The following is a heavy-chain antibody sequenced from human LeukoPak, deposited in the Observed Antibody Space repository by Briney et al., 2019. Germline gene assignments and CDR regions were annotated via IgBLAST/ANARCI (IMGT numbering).Heavy chain of an antibody. Sequence: SQTLSLTYAISGDSVSINSAAWNWVRQSPSRGLEWLGRTYYRSKWYNDYAVSVKSRITINPDTSKNQFSLQLNSVTPEDTAVYYCAREVGGLLWFGELFNFDYWGQGTLVTVSS. CDR2: TYYRSKWYN. CDR1: GDSVSINSAA. V-gene: IGHV6-1*01. CDR3: AREVGGLLWFGELFNFDY. J-gene: IGHJ4*02. D-gene: IGHD3-10*01.